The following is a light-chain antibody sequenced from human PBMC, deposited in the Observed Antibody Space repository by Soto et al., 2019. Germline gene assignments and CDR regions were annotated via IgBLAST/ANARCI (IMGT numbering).Light chain of an antibody. J-gene: IGKJ1*01. CDR2: AAS. Sequence: DIQMPQSPSSLSASVGDRVTITCRASQSISSYLNWYQQKPGKAPKLLIYAASSLQSGVPSRFSGSGSGTDFTLTISSLQPEDFATYYCQQSYSTTRTFGQGTKVDIK. CDR1: QSISSY. CDR3: QQSYSTTRT. V-gene: IGKV1-39*01.